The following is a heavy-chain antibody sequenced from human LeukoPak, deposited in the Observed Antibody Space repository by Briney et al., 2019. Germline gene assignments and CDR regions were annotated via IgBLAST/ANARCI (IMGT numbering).Heavy chain of an antibody. D-gene: IGHD5-18*01. V-gene: IGHV3-30*03. CDR3: AIPGSGYKYGPPDY. Sequence: GGSLRLSCAASGFTFSSFGMHWVRQAPGKGLEWVAVISYDGSNTYYSDSVKGRFTISRDNSKSALHLQMNSLRAEDTAVYYCAIPGSGYKYGPPDYWGQGTLVTVSS. CDR2: ISYDGSNT. J-gene: IGHJ4*02. CDR1: GFTFSSFG.